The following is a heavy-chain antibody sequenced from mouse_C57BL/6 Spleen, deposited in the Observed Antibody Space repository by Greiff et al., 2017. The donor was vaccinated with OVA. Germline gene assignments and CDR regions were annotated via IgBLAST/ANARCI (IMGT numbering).Heavy chain of an antibody. J-gene: IGHJ4*01. CDR3: ARSGDYGYAMDY. D-gene: IGHD2-4*01. Sequence: QVQLQQPGAELVRPGSSVKLSCKASGYTFTSYWMHWVKQRPIQGLEWIGNIDPSDSETHYNQKFKDKATLTVDKSSSTAYMQLSSLTSEDSAVYYCARSGDYGYAMDYWGQGTSVTVPS. CDR2: IDPSDSET. CDR1: GYTFTSYW. V-gene: IGHV1-52*01.